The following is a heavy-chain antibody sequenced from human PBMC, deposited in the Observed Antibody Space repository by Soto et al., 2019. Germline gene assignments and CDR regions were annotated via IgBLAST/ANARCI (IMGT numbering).Heavy chain of an antibody. J-gene: IGHJ6*02. V-gene: IGHV3-30*02. Sequence: PGGSLRLSCAASTTTFSSSGWHWVRQAPGRGLEWVAFHSNDGITKTYGDSVKGRFTISRDNSEKMVFLQMDSLRSDDTAIYYCEKDGPHFDVDVWGQGTTATV. CDR3: EKDGPHFDVDV. CDR1: TTTFSSSG. CDR2: HSNDGITK. D-gene: IGHD3-9*01.